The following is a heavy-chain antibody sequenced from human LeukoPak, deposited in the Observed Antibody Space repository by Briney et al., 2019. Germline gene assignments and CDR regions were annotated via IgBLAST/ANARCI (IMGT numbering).Heavy chain of an antibody. CDR1: GFTFSNYA. Sequence: PGGSLRLSCGASGFTFSNYAMSWVRQAPGKGLEWVSVISAGGGSTYYADSVKGRFTISRDRSKNTLYLQMNSLRSEDTAVYYCARALNGDTPQSWGQGTLVTVSS. J-gene: IGHJ4*02. D-gene: IGHD5-18*01. CDR2: ISAGGGST. V-gene: IGHV3-23*01. CDR3: ARALNGDTPQS.